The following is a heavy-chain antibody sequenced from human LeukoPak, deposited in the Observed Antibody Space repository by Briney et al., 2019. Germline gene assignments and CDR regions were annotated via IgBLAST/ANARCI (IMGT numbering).Heavy chain of an antibody. D-gene: IGHD3/OR15-3a*01. CDR1: GGSISNYY. V-gene: IGHV4-59*04. J-gene: IGHJ4*02. CDR3: ARGTGYSNFDY. Sequence: SETLSLTCTVSGGSISNYYWSWIRQPPGKGLEWIGYIYHSGSTYYNPSLKSRVTISVDRSKNQFSLKLSSVTAADTAVYYCARGTGYSNFDYWGQGTLVTVSS. CDR2: IYHSGST.